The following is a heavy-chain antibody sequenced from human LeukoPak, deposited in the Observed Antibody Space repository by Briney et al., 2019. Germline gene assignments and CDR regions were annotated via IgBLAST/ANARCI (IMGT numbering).Heavy chain of an antibody. Sequence: PGGSLRLSCAASGFTFSSYAMHWVRQAPGKGLEGVAVISYDGSNKYYADSVKGRFTISRDNSNHTLYLQMNSLSAEDTAVYYCARGKAAPFDYWGQGTLVTVSS. D-gene: IGHD2-15*01. CDR1: GFTFSSYA. CDR3: ARGKAAPFDY. J-gene: IGHJ4*02. V-gene: IGHV3-30-3*01. CDR2: ISYDGSNK.